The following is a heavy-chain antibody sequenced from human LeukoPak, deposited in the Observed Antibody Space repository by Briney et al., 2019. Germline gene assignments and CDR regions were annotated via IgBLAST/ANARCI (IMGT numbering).Heavy chain of an antibody. D-gene: IGHD2-15*01. J-gene: IGHJ5*02. Sequence: ASVSVSCKASGSTFTGYYMHWVSQAPGQGLEWMGWINPNSGGTNYAQKFQGRVTMTRDTSISTDYRELSRLRSDDTAVYYCARPHCSGGSCPNWFDPWGQGTLVTVSS. CDR3: ARPHCSGGSCPNWFDP. V-gene: IGHV1-2*02. CDR2: INPNSGGT. CDR1: GSTFTGYY.